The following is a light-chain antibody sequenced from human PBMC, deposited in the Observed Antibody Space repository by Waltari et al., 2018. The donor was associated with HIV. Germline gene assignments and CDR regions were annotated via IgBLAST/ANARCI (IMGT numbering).Light chain of an antibody. V-gene: IGLV2-14*03. CDR2: DVS. CDR1: SHDVGRYNY. Sequence: QSALTQPASVSGSPGPSITISCTGTSHDVGRYNYVSWYQQHPGKVPKLMINDVSNRPSGVSYRFSGSKSGNTASLTISGLQAEDEADYYCSSYTSSTYVVFGGGTKLTVL. J-gene: IGLJ2*01. CDR3: SSYTSSTYVV.